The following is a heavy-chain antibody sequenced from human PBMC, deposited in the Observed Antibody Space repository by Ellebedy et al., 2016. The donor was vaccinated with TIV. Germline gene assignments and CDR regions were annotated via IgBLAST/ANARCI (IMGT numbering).Heavy chain of an antibody. CDR3: IGSSGWLPQY. J-gene: IGHJ4*02. CDR2: IRKDGSET. V-gene: IGHV3-7*03. CDR1: GFTFSTHS. D-gene: IGHD6-19*01. Sequence: GGSLRLSXAASGFTFSTHSMSWVRQAPGKGLEWVGNIRKDGSETNYVGSVKGRFTISRDNAKNSLYLQMDSLRVEDTAIYYCIGSSGWLPQYWGQGTLVTVSA.